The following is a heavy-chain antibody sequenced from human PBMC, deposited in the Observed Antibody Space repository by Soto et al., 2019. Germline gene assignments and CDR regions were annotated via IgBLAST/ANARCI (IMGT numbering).Heavy chain of an antibody. CDR2: IYHSGST. Sequence: QVQLQESGPGLVKPSGTLSLTCAVSGGSISSSNWWSWVRQPPGKGLEWIGEIYHSGSTNYNPSPRSRVTIPVDKSKNHVSLKLSSVTAADTAVYYCARVGLWFGEFIFDYWGQGTLVTVSS. V-gene: IGHV4-4*02. CDR1: GGSISSSNW. J-gene: IGHJ4*02. CDR3: ARVGLWFGEFIFDY. D-gene: IGHD3-10*01.